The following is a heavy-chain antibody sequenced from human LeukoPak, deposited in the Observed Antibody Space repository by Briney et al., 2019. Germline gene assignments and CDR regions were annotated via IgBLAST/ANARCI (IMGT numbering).Heavy chain of an antibody. Sequence: GGSLRLSCGASGFTFTTYAMTWVRQAPGNGLEWVSSITGSGGSTYYGDSVKGRFTISRDNSKNTLYLQMNSLRAEDTAVYYCARDPSAYSSSFLLKISGSYSVNYFDYWGQGTLVTVSS. CDR2: ITGSGGST. CDR1: GFTFTTYA. CDR3: ARDPSAYSSSFLLKISGSYSVNYFDY. J-gene: IGHJ4*02. V-gene: IGHV3-23*01. D-gene: IGHD1-26*01.